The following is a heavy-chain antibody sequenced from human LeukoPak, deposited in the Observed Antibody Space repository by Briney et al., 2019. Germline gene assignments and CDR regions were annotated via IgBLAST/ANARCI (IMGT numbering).Heavy chain of an antibody. Sequence: SETLSLTCAVYGGSFSDYSWSWIRQPPGKRLEWIGEINPSGGTNHNPSLMSRVSMSVDTSKNQISLRVSSLTAADTAVYYCARVGYSYSINDWSRTGLGAYATKHYYYMDVWGKGTTVTVSS. D-gene: IGHD5-18*01. CDR1: GGSFSDYS. V-gene: IGHV4-34*01. J-gene: IGHJ6*03. CDR2: INPSGGT. CDR3: ARVGYSYSINDWSRTGLGAYATKHYYYMDV.